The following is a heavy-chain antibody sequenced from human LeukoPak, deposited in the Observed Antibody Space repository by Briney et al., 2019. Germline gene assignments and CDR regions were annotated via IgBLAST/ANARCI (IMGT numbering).Heavy chain of an antibody. D-gene: IGHD1-26*01. CDR2: IYYSGST. J-gene: IGHJ4*02. CDR1: GGSISNYY. V-gene: IGHV4-59*08. Sequence: SETLSLTCTVSGGSISNYYWNWIRQPPGKGLEWIGYIYYSGSTNYNPSLKSRVTMSVDTSKSQFSLRLSSVTAADTAVYYCARGGGSYSFGYWGQGTLVTVSS. CDR3: ARGGGSYSFGY.